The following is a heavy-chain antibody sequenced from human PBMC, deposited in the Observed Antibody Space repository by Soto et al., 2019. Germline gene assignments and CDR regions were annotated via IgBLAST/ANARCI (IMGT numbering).Heavy chain of an antibody. CDR3: AHRGHSDYGLLGY. V-gene: IGHV2-5*01. CDR1: GFSLTTNGVG. J-gene: IGHJ4*02. CDR2: IYWNDAN. Sequence: QITLKESGPTLVKPTQTLTLTCTFSGFSLTTNGVGVARIRQPPGKALEWLAIIYWNDANLYSPSLRSRLTITKDTSKNQVVLTMTNVDPVDTATYYCAHRGHSDYGLLGYWGQGTLVTVSS. D-gene: IGHD5-12*01.